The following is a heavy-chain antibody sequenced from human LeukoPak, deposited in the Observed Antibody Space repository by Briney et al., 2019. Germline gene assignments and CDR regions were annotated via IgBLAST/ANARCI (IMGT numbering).Heavy chain of an antibody. V-gene: IGHV3-9*01. D-gene: IGHD1/OR15-1a*01. CDR3: ASLAQWPAGREQYYYYMGV. CDR1: GIILDDYA. Sequence: PGGSLRLSCAASGIILDDYAMHWVRQAPGKGLEWVSGISWNSDRIGYAESVKGRFTISRDNAKNHVYLQMNSLRSEDTAVYYCASLAQWPAGREQYYYYMGVWGKGTTVTVSS. CDR2: ISWNSDRI. J-gene: IGHJ6*03.